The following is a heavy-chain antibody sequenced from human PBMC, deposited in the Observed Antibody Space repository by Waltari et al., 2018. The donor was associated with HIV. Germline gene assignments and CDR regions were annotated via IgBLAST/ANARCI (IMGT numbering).Heavy chain of an antibody. CDR3: AKQWKRPYYGMDA. V-gene: IGHV3-30*02. CDR1: GLVFSTFG. D-gene: IGHD6-19*01. CDR2: IRFDGSNK. J-gene: IGHJ6*02. Sequence: QVQLEDSAGGVVQPGGPLLLSCFASGLVFSTFGMHWVRQASGKGLEWVALIRFDGSNKYYVDSVKGRFTISRENSKNTLYLQIDSLRAEDTAVYYCAKQWKRPYYGMDAWGQGTTVTVSS.